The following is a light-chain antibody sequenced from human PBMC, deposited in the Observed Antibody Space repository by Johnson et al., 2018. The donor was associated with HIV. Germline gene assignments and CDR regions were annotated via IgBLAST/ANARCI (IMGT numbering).Light chain of an antibody. J-gene: IGLJ1*01. CDR3: GTWDSSLRTGF. CDR1: SSNIGNNY. V-gene: IGLV1-51*01. Sequence: QSVLTQPPSVSAAPGQKVTISCSGSSSNIGNNYVSWYQQLPGTAPKLLIYDNNKRPSGIPDRFSGSKSGTSATLGITGLQTGDEAVYYYGTWDSSLRTGFFGTVPNVTVL. CDR2: DNN.